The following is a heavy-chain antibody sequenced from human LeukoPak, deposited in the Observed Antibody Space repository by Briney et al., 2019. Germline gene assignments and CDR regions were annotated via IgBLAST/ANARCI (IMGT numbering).Heavy chain of an antibody. CDR3: ARDRGASSSWNDAFDI. V-gene: IGHV3-23*01. Sequence: TGGSLRLSCAASGFTFSSYAMSWVRQAPGKGLEWVSAISGSGGSTYYADSVKGRFTISRDNSKNTLYLQMNSLRAEDTAVYYCARDRGASSSWNDAFDIWGQGTMVTVSS. CDR2: ISGSGGST. D-gene: IGHD6-13*01. J-gene: IGHJ3*02. CDR1: GFTFSSYA.